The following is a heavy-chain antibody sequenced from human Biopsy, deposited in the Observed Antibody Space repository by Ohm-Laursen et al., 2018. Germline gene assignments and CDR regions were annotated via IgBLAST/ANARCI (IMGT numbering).Heavy chain of an antibody. D-gene: IGHD6-19*01. V-gene: IGHV1-46*01. Sequence: SVNLSCKLSGYTFTIYYTHSGRHAPGQGLGWMGMINPSGSTTSYPQIFQGRVTMTRDTSKSTVYMELSSLRSADTAVYFCARNTGWYGDLYYFDYWGQGTLVTVSS. J-gene: IGHJ4*02. CDR2: INPSGSTT. CDR3: ARNTGWYGDLYYFDY. CDR1: GYTFTIYY.